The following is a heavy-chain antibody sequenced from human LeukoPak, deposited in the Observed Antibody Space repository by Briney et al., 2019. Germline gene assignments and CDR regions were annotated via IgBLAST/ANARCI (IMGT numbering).Heavy chain of an antibody. CDR2: IYTGGST. CDR3: AGGPSEGHYFDY. Sequence: GGSLRLSCAASEFTVSSNYMSWVRQAPGKGLEWVSVIYTGGSTYHVDSVKGRFTISRDNSKNTLCLQMNSLRAEDTAVYYCAGGPSEGHYFDYWGQGTLVTVSS. J-gene: IGHJ4*02. V-gene: IGHV3-53*03. CDR1: EFTVSSNY.